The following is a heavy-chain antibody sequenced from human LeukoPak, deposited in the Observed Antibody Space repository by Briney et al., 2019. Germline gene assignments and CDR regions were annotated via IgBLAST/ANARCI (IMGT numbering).Heavy chain of an antibody. V-gene: IGHV1-18*01. J-gene: IGHJ4*02. D-gene: IGHD1-26*01. CDR2: ISAYNGNT. CDR1: GYTFTSYG. Sequence: ASVKVSCKVSGYTFTSYGISWVRQAPGQGLEWMGWISAYNGNTNYAQKLQGRVTMTTDTSTSTAYMELRSLRSDDTAVYYCARDTGIVGAKVFDYWGQGTLVTVSS. CDR3: ARDTGIVGAKVFDY.